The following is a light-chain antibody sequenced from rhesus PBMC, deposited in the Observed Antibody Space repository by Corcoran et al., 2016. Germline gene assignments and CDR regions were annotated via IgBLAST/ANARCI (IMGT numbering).Light chain of an antibody. CDR1: QSLNNY. J-gene: IGKJ1*01. V-gene: IGKV1S9*01. Sequence: DIQMTQSPSSLSASVGDRVTITCQASQSLNNYLNWYQQKPGKIPKLLIYRTSSLQSGIPSRFSGTGTGTDFTLTIRSLQPEDFATYYCPQGYSYPPTFGQGTKVEIK. CDR2: RTS. CDR3: PQGYSYPPT.